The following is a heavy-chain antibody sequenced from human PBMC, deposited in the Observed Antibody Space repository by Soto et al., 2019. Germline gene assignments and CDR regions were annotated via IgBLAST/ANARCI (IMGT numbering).Heavy chain of an antibody. V-gene: IGHV4-34*01. D-gene: IGHD6-13*01. CDR2: INHSGST. J-gene: IGHJ5*02. Sequence: SETLSLTCAVYGGSFSGYYWSWIRQPPGKGLEWIGEINHSGSTNYNPSLKSRVTISVDTSKNQFSLKLSSVTAADTAVYHCTRDMWAYSGSWESNHWGQGIPVTVSS. CDR3: TRDMWAYSGSWESNH. CDR1: GGSFSGYY.